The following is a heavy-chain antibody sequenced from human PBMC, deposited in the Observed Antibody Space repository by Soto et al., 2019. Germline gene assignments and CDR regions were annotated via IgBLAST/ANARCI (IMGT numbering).Heavy chain of an antibody. D-gene: IGHD2-15*01. CDR1: GFTFGSYA. J-gene: IGHJ4*02. Sequence: EVQMLEYGGGLVQPGGSLGLSCAAAGFTFGSYAMSWVRQAPGKGLEWVSGISGSGGSTFYADSVKGRFTISRDNSNNMVYLQMDNVRADDTAVYYCARQQGGSLSSLYFDYCGQGNLVTVSS. CDR3: ARQQGGSLSSLYFDY. V-gene: IGHV3-23*01. CDR2: ISGSGGST.